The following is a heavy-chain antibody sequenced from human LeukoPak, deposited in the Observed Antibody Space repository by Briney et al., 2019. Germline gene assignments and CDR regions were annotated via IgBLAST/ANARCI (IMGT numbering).Heavy chain of an antibody. D-gene: IGHD2-8*02. J-gene: IGHJ4*02. V-gene: IGHV3-64*01. CDR3: ARVMTTGDKDY. CDR1: GLTFSSYA. CDR2: ISSNGATT. Sequence: PGGPLRLSCAASGLTFSSYAMHWVRQAPGKTLEYVSAISSNGATTYYANSVKGRFTISRDNSKNTLYLQMGSLRAEDMGVYYCARVMTTGDKDYWGQGTLVTVSS.